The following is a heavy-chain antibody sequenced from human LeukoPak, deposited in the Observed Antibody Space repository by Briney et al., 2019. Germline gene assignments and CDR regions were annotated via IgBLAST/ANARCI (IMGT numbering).Heavy chain of an antibody. Sequence: GGSLRLSCTASGFTFSSYWMSWVRQAPGKGLEWVANINQDGSEKYYVDSVKGRFTISRDNAKNSLYLQMNSLRAEDTAVYYCARGRRVPAAMGNWFDPWGQGTLVTLSS. CDR3: ARGRRVPAAMGNWFDP. V-gene: IGHV3-7*01. J-gene: IGHJ5*02. CDR1: GFTFSSYW. D-gene: IGHD2-2*01. CDR2: INQDGSEK.